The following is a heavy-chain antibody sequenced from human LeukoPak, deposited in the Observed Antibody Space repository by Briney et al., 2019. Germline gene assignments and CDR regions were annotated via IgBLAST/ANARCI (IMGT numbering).Heavy chain of an antibody. V-gene: IGHV1-18*01. CDR1: GYTFTSYG. CDR3: ARMEWPLPYDAFDI. J-gene: IGHJ3*02. CDR2: ISAYNGNT. D-gene: IGHD3-3*01. Sequence: ASVKVSCKASGYTFTSYGISWVRQAPGQGLEWMGWISAYNGNTNYAQKLQGRVTMTTDTSTSTAYMGLRSLRSDDTAVYYCARMEWPLPYDAFDIWGQGTMVTVSS.